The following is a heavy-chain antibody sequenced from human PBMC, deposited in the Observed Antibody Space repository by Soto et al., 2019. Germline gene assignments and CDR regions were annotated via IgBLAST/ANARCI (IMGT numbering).Heavy chain of an antibody. Sequence: SETLSLTCTVSGGSISSGDYYWSWIRQPPGKGLEWIGYIYYSGSTYYNPSLKSRVTISVDTSKNQFSLKLSSVTAADTAVYYCARGGEVATFVAPPNNWFDPWGQGTLVTVSS. CDR2: IYYSGST. CDR3: ARGGEVATFVAPPNNWFDP. CDR1: GGSISSGDYY. V-gene: IGHV4-30-4*01. J-gene: IGHJ5*02. D-gene: IGHD5-12*01.